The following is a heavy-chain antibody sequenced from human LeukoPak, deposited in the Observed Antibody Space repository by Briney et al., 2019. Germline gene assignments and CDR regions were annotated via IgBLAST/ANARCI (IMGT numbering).Heavy chain of an antibody. Sequence: GESLRLSCAASGFTFNTYGMHWVRQAPGKGLEWVAVIWYDGSNKYYADSVKGRFTISRDNSKNTLYLQMNSLRAEDTAVYYCVRDNSGSVVRGVLQYWCQGTLVTVSS. D-gene: IGHD3-10*01. J-gene: IGHJ4*02. CDR1: GFTFNTYG. CDR3: VRDNSGSVVRGVLQY. CDR2: IWYDGSNK. V-gene: IGHV3-33*01.